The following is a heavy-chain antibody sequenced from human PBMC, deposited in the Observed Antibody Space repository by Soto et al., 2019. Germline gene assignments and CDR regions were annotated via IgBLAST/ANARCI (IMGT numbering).Heavy chain of an antibody. CDR1: GGSISSGGYS. CDR2: IYHSGST. V-gene: IGHV4-30-2*01. J-gene: IGHJ5*02. CDR3: ARGPSP. Sequence: QLQLQESGSGLVKPSQTLSLTCAVSGGSISSGGYSWSWVRQPPGKGLEWIGYIYHSGSTYYNPSPXRXXTISVDRSKNQVSLKLSSGAAGDTAGYYCARGPSPWGQGTLVTVSS.